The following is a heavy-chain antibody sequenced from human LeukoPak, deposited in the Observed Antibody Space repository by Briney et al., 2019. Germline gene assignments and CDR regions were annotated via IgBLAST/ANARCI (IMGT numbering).Heavy chain of an antibody. CDR3: ARTNQEEHYYSGMDV. Sequence: GESLKISCKGSGYSFTNYWIGWVRQMPGKGLEWMGIIYPDDSDTTYSPSFQGQVSISADKSISTAYLQWSSLKASDTAMYYCARTNQEEHYYSGMDVWGQGTTVTVSS. V-gene: IGHV5-51*01. J-gene: IGHJ6*02. CDR2: IYPDDSDT. D-gene: IGHD1-14*01. CDR1: GYSFTNYW.